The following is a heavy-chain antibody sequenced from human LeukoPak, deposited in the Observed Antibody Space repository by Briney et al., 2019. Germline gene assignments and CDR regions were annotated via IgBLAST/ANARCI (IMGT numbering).Heavy chain of an antibody. D-gene: IGHD6-6*01. CDR3: ARVGGGYSSSSRFDP. CDR2: IYYSGST. CDR1: GGSISSYY. J-gene: IGHJ5*02. Sequence: SETLSLICTVSGGSISSYYWSWIRQPPGKGLEWIGYIYYSGSTNYNPSLKSRVTISVDTSKNQFSLKLSSVTAADTAVYYCARVGGGYSSSSRFDPWGQGTLVTVSS. V-gene: IGHV4-59*01.